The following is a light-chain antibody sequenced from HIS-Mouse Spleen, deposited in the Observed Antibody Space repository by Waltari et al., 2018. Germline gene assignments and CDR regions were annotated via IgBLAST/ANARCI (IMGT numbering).Light chain of an antibody. Sequence: SYVLTQPPSVSVAPGKTARITCGGNNIGSKSVHWYQQKPGQAPVLVVYDDSDRPSGIPERLSGSKCGNTATLTISRVEAGDEADYYCQVWDSSSDHVVFGGGTKLTVL. CDR3: QVWDSSSDHVV. CDR2: DDS. J-gene: IGLJ2*01. CDR1: NIGSKS. V-gene: IGLV3-21*03.